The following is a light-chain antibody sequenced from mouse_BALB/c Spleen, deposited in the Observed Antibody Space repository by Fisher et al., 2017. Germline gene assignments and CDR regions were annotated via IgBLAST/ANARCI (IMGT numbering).Light chain of an antibody. Sequence: IVMTQTTAIMSASLGERVTMTCTASSSVSSSYLHWYQQKPGSSPKLWIYSTSNLASGVPARFSGSGSGTSYSLTISSMEAEDAATYYCHQYHCSPRTFGGGTKLEIK. J-gene: IGKJ1*01. CDR2: STS. V-gene: IGKV4-74*01. CDR1: SSVSSSY. CDR3: HQYHCSPRT.